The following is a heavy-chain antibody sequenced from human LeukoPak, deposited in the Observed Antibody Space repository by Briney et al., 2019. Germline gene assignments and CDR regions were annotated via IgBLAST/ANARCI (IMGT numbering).Heavy chain of an antibody. CDR2: IYYSGST. Sequence: SETLSLTCTVSGGSISTNSYYWGWIRQPPGKGLEWIGIIYYSGSTYNNPSLKSRVTISADTSKNQFSLELSSVTAADTAVYYCARAGYCSSTTCYRGYYYYMDVWGKGTTVTVSS. CDR3: ARAGYCSSTTCYRGYYYYMDV. D-gene: IGHD2-2*01. CDR1: GGSISTNSYY. J-gene: IGHJ6*03. V-gene: IGHV4-39*01.